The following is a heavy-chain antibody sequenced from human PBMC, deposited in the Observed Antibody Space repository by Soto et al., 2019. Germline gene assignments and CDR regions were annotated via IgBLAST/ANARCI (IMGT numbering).Heavy chain of an antibody. J-gene: IGHJ4*02. CDR3: ARLGGYYQALDS. V-gene: IGHV4-59*08. D-gene: IGHD3-22*01. Sequence: HSETPSITCMVCGGSMCSYYWGGFRQHPGKGLEWIGYIYYAGTTTYNPSLKSRVTISVDMSKNQFSLKLSSVTAADTAVYYCARLGGYYQALDSWGQGTLVTVSS. CDR2: IYYAGTT. CDR1: GGSMCSYY.